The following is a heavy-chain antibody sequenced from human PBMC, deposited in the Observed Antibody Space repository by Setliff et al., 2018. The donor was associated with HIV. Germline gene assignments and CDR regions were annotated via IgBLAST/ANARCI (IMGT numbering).Heavy chain of an antibody. V-gene: IGHV4-34*01. CDR3: ARGWGHDGFDF. CDR1: GRSFSGYY. J-gene: IGHJ3*01. Sequence: SETLSLTCAVYGRSFSGYYWNWIRQSPGKGLEWIGEINHSGGNNYNPSLKSLVTMSIDTSKNQFSLNVSSVTAADTAVYYCARGWGHDGFDFWGQGTMVTVSS. D-gene: IGHD7-27*01. CDR2: INHSGGN.